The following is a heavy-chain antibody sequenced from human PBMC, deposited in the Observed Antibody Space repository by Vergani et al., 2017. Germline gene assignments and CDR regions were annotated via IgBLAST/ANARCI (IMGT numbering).Heavy chain of an antibody. CDR3: ARAVDYYDSSGYWSY. Sequence: QVQLVESGGGLVKPGGSLRLSCAASGFTFSDYYMSWIRQAPGKGLEWVSYISSSGSTIYYADSVKGRFTISRDNARNSLYLQMNSLRAEDTALYFCARAVDYYDSSGYWSYWGQGTLVTVSS. CDR1: GFTFSDYY. D-gene: IGHD3-22*01. CDR2: ISSSGSTI. J-gene: IGHJ4*02. V-gene: IGHV3-11*04.